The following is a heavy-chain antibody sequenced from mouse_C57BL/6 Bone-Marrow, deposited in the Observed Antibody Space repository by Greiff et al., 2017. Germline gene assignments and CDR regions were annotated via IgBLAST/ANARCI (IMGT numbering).Heavy chain of an antibody. CDR1: GFTFSDYG. CDR2: ISSGRSTI. J-gene: IGHJ1*03. D-gene: IGHD1-1*01. V-gene: IGHV5-17*01. CDR3: ASITTVVADWYFDV. Sequence: EVNVVESGGGLVKPGGSLKLSCAASGFTFSDYGMHWVRQAPEKGLEWVAYISSGRSTIYYADTVKGRFTISRDNAKNTLFLQMTSLRSEDTAMYYCASITTVVADWYFDVWGTGTTVTVSS.